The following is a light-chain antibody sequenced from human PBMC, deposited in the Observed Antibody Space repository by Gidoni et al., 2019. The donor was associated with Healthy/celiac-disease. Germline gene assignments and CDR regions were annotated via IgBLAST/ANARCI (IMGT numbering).Light chain of an antibody. CDR3: QQSSNWPPIT. Sequence: IVLTQSPATLSLSPGERATLSCRASQSVSSYLAWYQQKPGQAPRLLIYDASNRATGIPARFSGSGSGTDFTLTIRSLEPEDFAVYYCQQSSNWPPITFGQGTRLEIK. J-gene: IGKJ5*01. CDR1: QSVSSY. V-gene: IGKV3-11*01. CDR2: DAS.